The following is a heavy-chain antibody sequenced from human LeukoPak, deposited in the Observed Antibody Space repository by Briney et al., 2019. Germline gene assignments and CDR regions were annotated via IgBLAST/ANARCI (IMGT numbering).Heavy chain of an antibody. J-gene: IGHJ4*02. CDR2: ISYDGSNK. Sequence: PGGSLRLSCAASGFTFSSYAMHWVRQAPGKGLEWVAVISYDGSNKYYADSVKDRFTISRDSSKNTLYLQMNSLRAEDTAVYYCARDRCNGGTCYLSVLDYWGQGTLVTVSS. V-gene: IGHV3-30-3*01. D-gene: IGHD2-15*01. CDR1: GFTFSSYA. CDR3: ARDRCNGGTCYLSVLDY.